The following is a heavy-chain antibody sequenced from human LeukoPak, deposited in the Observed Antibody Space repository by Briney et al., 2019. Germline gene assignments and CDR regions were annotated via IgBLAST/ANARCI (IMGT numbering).Heavy chain of an antibody. CDR2: ISKDGSTT. J-gene: IGHJ4*02. Sequence: GGSLRLSCAASGFTFNNYWMHWVRQAPGKGLVWVSRISKDGSTTNYADSVKGRFTISRDNAKNTLYLQMNSLTAKDTALYYCARGASSGYRIDYWGQGTLVTVSS. CDR1: GFTFNNYW. CDR3: ARGASSGYRIDY. V-gene: IGHV3-74*01. D-gene: IGHD5-18*01.